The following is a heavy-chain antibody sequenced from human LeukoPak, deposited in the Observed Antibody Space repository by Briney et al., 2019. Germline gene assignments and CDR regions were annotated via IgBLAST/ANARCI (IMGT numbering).Heavy chain of an antibody. Sequence: KPSETLSLTCGVYGGSFSGNYWSWLRQPPGKGLEWIGEINHSGSTKYNPSLKSRVTISRDTSKNQFSLKVSSVTAADTAVYYCARDNEASGSGRKFDYWGQGTLVTVSS. V-gene: IGHV4-34*01. CDR2: INHSGST. CDR3: ARDNEASGSGRKFDY. D-gene: IGHD3-10*01. CDR1: GGSFSGNY. J-gene: IGHJ4*02.